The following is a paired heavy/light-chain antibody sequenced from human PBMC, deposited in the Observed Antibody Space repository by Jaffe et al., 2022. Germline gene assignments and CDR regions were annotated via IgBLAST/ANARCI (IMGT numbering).Heavy chain of an antibody. CDR3: ARIYKDSSGWLGENYYYYMDV. CDR1: GFTFSDYY. V-gene: IGHV3-11*01. CDR2: ISSSGSTI. J-gene: IGHJ6*03. Sequence: QVQLVESGGGLVKPGGSLRLSCAASGFTFSDYYMSWIRQAPGKGLEWVSYISSSGSTIYYADSVKGRFTISRDNAKNSLYLQMNSLRAEDTAVYYCARIYKDSSGWLGENYYYYMDVWGKGTTVTVSS. D-gene: IGHD6-19*01.
Light chain of an antibody. Sequence: EIVMTQSPATLSVSPGERATLSCRASQSVSSNLAWYQQKPGQAPRLLIYGASTRATGIPARFSGSGSGTEFTLTISSLQSEDFAVYYCQQYNNWPLGTFGQGTKVEIK. CDR1: QSVSSN. J-gene: IGKJ1*01. CDR3: QQYNNWPLGT. CDR2: GAS. V-gene: IGKV3-15*01.